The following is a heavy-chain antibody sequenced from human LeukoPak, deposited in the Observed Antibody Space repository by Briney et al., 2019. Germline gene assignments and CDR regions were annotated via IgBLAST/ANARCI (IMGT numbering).Heavy chain of an antibody. CDR1: GYTFTSYG. V-gene: IGHV1-18*01. Sequence: GASVKVSCKASGYTFTSYGISWVRQAPGQGLEWMGWISAYNGNTNYAQKLQGRVTMTTDTSTSTAYMEQRSLRSDDTAVYYCAREVYAIYNKDNWFDPWGQGTLVTVSS. J-gene: IGHJ5*02. CDR3: AREVYAIYNKDNWFDP. CDR2: ISAYNGNT. D-gene: IGHD2-8*01.